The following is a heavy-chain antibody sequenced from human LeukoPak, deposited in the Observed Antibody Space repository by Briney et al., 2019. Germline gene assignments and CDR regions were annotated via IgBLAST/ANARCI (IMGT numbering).Heavy chain of an antibody. CDR2: ISNSGSSI. Sequence: GGSLRLSCAASGFTFSDSYMTWIRQAPGKGLEWVSYISNSGSSIYYADSVKGRFTTSRDNAKSSLYLQMNSLRAEDTAVYYCGRGHWGLDYWGQGALVTFSS. CDR3: GRGHWGLDY. D-gene: IGHD7-27*01. CDR1: GFTFSDSY. V-gene: IGHV3-11*04. J-gene: IGHJ4*02.